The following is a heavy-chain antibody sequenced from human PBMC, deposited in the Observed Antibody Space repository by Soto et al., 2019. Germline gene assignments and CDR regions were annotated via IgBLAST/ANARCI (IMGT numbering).Heavy chain of an antibody. Sequence: QVQLVQSGAEVKKPGASVKVSCKASGYIFTNHYIHWVRQAPGQGLEWMGIINPSGGSTNYLQKFQGRVTMTRDTSTSTVYMELSILRSEDTAVYFGARADYYDSSGFYYDYWGQGTLVTVSS. CDR2: INPSGGST. CDR1: GYIFTNHY. V-gene: IGHV1-46*01. D-gene: IGHD3-22*01. J-gene: IGHJ4*02. CDR3: ARADYYDSSGFYYDY.